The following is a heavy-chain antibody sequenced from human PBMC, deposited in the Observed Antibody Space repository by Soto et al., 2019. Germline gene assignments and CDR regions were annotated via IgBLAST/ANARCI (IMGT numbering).Heavy chain of an antibody. J-gene: IGHJ4*02. CDR2: IYYSGST. Sequence: QVQLQESGPGLVKPSQTLSLTCTVSGGSISSGDYYWSWIRQPPGKGLEWIGYIYYSGSTYYNPSLKSRVTRSVDTSKNQFSLKLSSVTAADTAVYYCARVGFKVTTSLAFDYWGQGPLVTVSS. V-gene: IGHV4-30-4*01. D-gene: IGHD4-17*01. CDR1: GGSISSGDYY. CDR3: ARVGFKVTTSLAFDY.